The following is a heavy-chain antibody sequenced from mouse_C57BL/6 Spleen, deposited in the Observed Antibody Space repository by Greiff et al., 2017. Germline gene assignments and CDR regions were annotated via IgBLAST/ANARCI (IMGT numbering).Heavy chain of an antibody. D-gene: IGHD2-4*01. CDR1: GYTFTSYW. V-gene: IGHV1-72*01. J-gene: IGHJ2*01. Sequence: QVQLQQPGAELVKPGASVKLSCTASGYTFTSYWMHWVKQRPERGLEWIGRIDPNSGGTKYNEKFKGKATLTVDKPSSTAYMQLSSLTYEDSAVYYCAGDYDRGNYFDYWGQGTTLTVS. CDR3: AGDYDRGNYFDY. CDR2: IDPNSGGT.